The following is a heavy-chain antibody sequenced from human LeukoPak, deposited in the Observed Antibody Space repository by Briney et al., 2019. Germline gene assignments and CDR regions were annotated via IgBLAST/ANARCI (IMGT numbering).Heavy chain of an antibody. D-gene: IGHD3-10*01. CDR1: GGSFSGYY. J-gene: IGHJ4*02. CDR3: ARKDRYYYGSGSYGIDY. V-gene: IGHV4-34*01. CDR2: INHSGST. Sequence: SETLSLTCAVYGGSFSGYYWSWIRQPPGKGLEWIGEINHSGSTNYNPPLKSRVTISVDTSKNQFSLKLSSVTAADTAVYYCARKDRYYYGSGSYGIDYWGQGTLVTVPS.